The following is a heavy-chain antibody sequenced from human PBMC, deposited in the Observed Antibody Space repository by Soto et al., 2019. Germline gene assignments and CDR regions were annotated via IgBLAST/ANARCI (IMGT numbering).Heavy chain of an antibody. V-gene: IGHV5-10-1*01. CDR2: IDPSDSYT. D-gene: IGHD3-22*01. J-gene: IGHJ3*02. Sequence: GESLKISCKGSGYSFTSYWISWVRQMPGKGLEWMGRIDPSDSYTNYSPSFQGHVTISADKSISTAYLQWSSLKASDTAMYYCATAYVYDFENSNYYRDAFDIWGQGTLVTVSS. CDR1: GYSFTSYW. CDR3: ATAYVYDFENSNYYRDAFDI.